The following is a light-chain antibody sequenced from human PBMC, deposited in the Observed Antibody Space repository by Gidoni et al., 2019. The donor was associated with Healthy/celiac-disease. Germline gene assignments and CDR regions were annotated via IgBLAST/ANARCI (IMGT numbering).Light chain of an antibody. V-gene: IGLV1-47*02. CDR2: SNN. CDR1: RPNIGSNY. CDR3: AAWDDSLSGGV. Sequence: QSVLTQPPSASGTPGQRVTISCSGSRPNIGSNYVYWYQQRPGTAPKLLIYSNNQRPSGVPDRFSGSKSGTSASLAISGLRSEDEADYYCAAWDDSLSGGVFGGGTKLTVL. J-gene: IGLJ3*02.